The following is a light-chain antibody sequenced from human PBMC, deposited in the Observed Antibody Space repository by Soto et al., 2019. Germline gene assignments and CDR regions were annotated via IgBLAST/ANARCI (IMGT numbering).Light chain of an antibody. Sequence: QSALTQPPSASGSPGQSVTISCTGTSSDVGAYNYVSWYQQHPGKVPKLMISEVTKRPSGVPDRFSGSKSGNTASLTVSGLQAEDEADYYCSSYAGSNNFVFGTGTKLTVL. V-gene: IGLV2-8*01. CDR1: SSDVGAYNY. J-gene: IGLJ1*01. CDR3: SSYAGSNNFV. CDR2: EVT.